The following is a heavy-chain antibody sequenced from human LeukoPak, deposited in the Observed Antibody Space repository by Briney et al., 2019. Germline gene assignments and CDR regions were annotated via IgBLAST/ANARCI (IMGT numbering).Heavy chain of an antibody. J-gene: IGHJ2*01. Sequence: SETLSLTCAVYGGSFSGYYWSWIRQPPGKGLEWIGYIYYSGSTNYNPSLKSRVTISVDTSKNQFSLKLSSVTAADTAVYYCASALGGDYYDSRDWYFDLWGRGTLVTVSS. V-gene: IGHV4-59*08. D-gene: IGHD3-22*01. CDR1: GGSFSGYY. CDR2: IYYSGST. CDR3: ASALGGDYYDSRDWYFDL.